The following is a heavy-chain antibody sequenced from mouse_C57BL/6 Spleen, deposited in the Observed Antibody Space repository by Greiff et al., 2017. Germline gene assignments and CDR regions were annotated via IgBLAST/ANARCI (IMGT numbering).Heavy chain of an antibody. V-gene: IGHV1-72*01. J-gene: IGHJ4*01. CDR3: ARGGVYYDYHYAMDY. CDR1: GYTFTSYW. CDR2: IDPNSGGT. D-gene: IGHD2-4*01. Sequence: VQLQQPGAELVKPGASVKLSCKASGYTFTSYWMHWVKQRPGRGLEWIGRIDPNSGGTKYNEKVKSKATLTVDKPSSTAYMQLSSLTSGDSAVYYCARGGVYYDYHYAMDYWGQGTSVTVSS.